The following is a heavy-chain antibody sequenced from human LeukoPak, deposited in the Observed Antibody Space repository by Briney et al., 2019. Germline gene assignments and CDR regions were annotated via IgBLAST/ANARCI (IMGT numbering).Heavy chain of an antibody. CDR1: GFTFDDYA. Sequence: PGGSLRLSCAASGFTFDDYAMHWVRQAPGKGLEWVSGISWNSGSIGYADSVKGRFTISRDNAKNSLYLQMNSLRAEDTALYYCAKDGSPDYDFWSGYPNFDYWGQGTLVTVSS. CDR2: ISWNSGSI. CDR3: AKDGSPDYDFWSGYPNFDY. V-gene: IGHV3-9*01. D-gene: IGHD3-3*01. J-gene: IGHJ4*02.